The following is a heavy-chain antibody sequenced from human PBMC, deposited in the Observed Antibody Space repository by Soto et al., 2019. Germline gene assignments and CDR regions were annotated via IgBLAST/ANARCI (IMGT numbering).Heavy chain of an antibody. Sequence: PGESLRISGVASGITFGGRPRSRVRQAPGEGLEWVSTITDSGGDAKYADSVRGRFAISRDNSKKTLYLQMSSLTAEDSAIYYCARGSTDSYPGSRIFDFWGRGTLVTVSS. CDR1: GITFGGRP. CDR2: ITDSGGDA. V-gene: IGHV3-23*01. D-gene: IGHD3-10*01. J-gene: IGHJ4*02. CDR3: ARGSTDSYPGSRIFDF.